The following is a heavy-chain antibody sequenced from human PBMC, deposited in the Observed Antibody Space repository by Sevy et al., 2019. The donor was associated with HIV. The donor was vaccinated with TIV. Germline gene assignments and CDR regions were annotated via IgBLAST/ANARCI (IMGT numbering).Heavy chain of an antibody. J-gene: IGHJ3*02. CDR2: SGSGGNT. CDR3: AKGTLIGAAGLDAFDI. CDR1: GFTFSSYA. V-gene: IGHV3-23*01. D-gene: IGHD6-13*01. Sequence: GGSLILSCAASGFTFSSYAMNWVRHAPGKGLEWVSSGSGGNTYYADSVKGRFTISRDSSKNTVSLQMNSLRAEDSAIYYCAKGTLIGAAGLDAFDIWGQGTKVTV.